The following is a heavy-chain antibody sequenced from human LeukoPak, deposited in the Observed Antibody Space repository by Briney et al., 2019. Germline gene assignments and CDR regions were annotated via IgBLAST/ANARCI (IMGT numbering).Heavy chain of an antibody. Sequence: GGSPRLSCAASGFTFSSYAMSWVRQAPGKGLEWVSTISGGGGSTFYADSVKGRFTVSRDNSKNTLYLQMNSLRAEDTAVYYCARAEEGLGDYWGQGTLVTVSS. CDR1: GFTFSSYA. V-gene: IGHV3-23*01. CDR2: ISGGGGST. CDR3: ARAEEGLGDY. D-gene: IGHD3-22*01. J-gene: IGHJ4*02.